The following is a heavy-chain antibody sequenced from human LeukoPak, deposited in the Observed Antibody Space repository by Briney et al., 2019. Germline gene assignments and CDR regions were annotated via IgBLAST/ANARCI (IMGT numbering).Heavy chain of an antibody. Sequence: GGSLRLSCAASGFTVSSNYMSWVRQAPGKGLEWVSVIYSGGSTYYADSVKGRFTISRDNSKNTLYLQMNSLRAEDTAVYYCARENYYGSGSYYKPVDYWGQGTLVTVSS. J-gene: IGHJ4*02. D-gene: IGHD3-10*01. CDR1: GFTVSSNY. CDR3: ARENYYGSGSYYKPVDY. V-gene: IGHV3-66*01. CDR2: IYSGGST.